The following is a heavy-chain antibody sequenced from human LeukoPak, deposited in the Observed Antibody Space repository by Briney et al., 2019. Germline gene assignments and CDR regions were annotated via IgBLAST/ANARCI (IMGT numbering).Heavy chain of an antibody. CDR2: INPNSGGT. CDR3: ARTSGHYPLGAFDI. Sequence: GASVKVSCKGSGYTFTGYYMHWVRQAPGQGVGGMGWINPNSGGTNYAQKFQGRVTMTSDTSTSTAYMELSRLRSDDTAVYYCARTSGHYPLGAFDIWGQGTMVTVSS. D-gene: IGHD3-10*01. CDR1: GYTFTGYY. J-gene: IGHJ3*02. V-gene: IGHV1-2*02.